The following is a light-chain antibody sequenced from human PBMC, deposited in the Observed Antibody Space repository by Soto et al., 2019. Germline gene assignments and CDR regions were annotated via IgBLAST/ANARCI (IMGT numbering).Light chain of an antibody. CDR1: QSINSW. Sequence: DIQMTQSPSTLSASVGDRVTITCRASQSINSWLAWYQQKPGKAPKLLIYDASSLESGVPSRFSGSGSGTEFTLTISSLQPDDFATYYYQQYNSYSWTFGQGTKVEIK. V-gene: IGKV1-5*01. J-gene: IGKJ1*01. CDR2: DAS. CDR3: QQYNSYSWT.